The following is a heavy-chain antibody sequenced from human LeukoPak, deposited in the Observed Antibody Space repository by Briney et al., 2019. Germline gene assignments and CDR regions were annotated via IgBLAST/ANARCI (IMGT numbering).Heavy chain of an antibody. J-gene: IGHJ4*02. Sequence: GASVKVSCKASGGTFSSYAISWVRQAPGQGLEWMGGIIPIFGTANYAQKFQGRVTITADESTSTAYMELSSLRSEDTAVYYCARVRRQYFDWSNAPDFDYWGQGTLVTVSS. CDR2: IIPIFGTA. CDR3: ARVRRQYFDWSNAPDFDY. CDR1: GGTFSSYA. D-gene: IGHD3-9*01. V-gene: IGHV1-69*13.